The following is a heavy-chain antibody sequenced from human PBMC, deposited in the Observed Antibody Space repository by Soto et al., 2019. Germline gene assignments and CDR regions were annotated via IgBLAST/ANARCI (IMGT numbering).Heavy chain of an antibody. Sequence: WGSLRLSCAASGFTFSVYAMSWVRQAPGKGLEWVSAISGSDNSTYYADSVKGRFTISRDNSKNTLYLQMSSLRAADTAVYYCAPMGVWGQGTTVTVSS. J-gene: IGHJ6*02. CDR1: GFTFSVYA. V-gene: IGHV3-23*01. CDR2: ISGSDNST. CDR3: APMGV.